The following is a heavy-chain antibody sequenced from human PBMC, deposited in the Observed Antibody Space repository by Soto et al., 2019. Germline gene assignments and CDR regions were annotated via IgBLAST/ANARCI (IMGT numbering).Heavy chain of an antibody. Sequence: SETLSLTCAVYGGSFSGYYWSWIRQPPGKGLEWIGEINHSGSTNYNPSLKSRVTISVDTSKNQFSLKLSSVTAADTAVYYCARFWRYYYGSGSYYNWFDPWGQG. D-gene: IGHD3-10*01. CDR1: GGSFSGYY. J-gene: IGHJ5*02. CDR3: ARFWRYYYGSGSYYNWFDP. CDR2: INHSGST. V-gene: IGHV4-34*01.